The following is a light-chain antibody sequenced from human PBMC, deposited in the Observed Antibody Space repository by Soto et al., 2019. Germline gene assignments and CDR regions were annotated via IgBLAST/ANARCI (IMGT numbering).Light chain of an antibody. J-gene: IGKJ3*01. V-gene: IGKV3-15*01. CDR3: QQYNDWPFT. Sequence: EIEMTQFPATLSVSPGERATLSCRASQSISSNLAWYQQKFGQAPRLLINGASTRATGVPARFSGSGSGTEFTLTITSLQSEDSAVYFCQQYNDWPFTFGPGTKVDVK. CDR2: GAS. CDR1: QSISSN.